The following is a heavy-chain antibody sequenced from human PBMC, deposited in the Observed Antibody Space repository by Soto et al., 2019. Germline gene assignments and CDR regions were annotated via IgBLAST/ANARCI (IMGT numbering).Heavy chain of an antibody. J-gene: IGHJ4*02. V-gene: IGHV4-31*03. CDR1: GGSISSGGYY. D-gene: IGHD4-17*01. Sequence: SETLSLACTVSGGSISSGGYYWSWIRQHPGKGLEWIGYIYYSGSTYYNPSLKSRVTISVDTSKNQFSLKLSSVTAADTAVYYCARDSDYGDPLDYWGQGTLVTVSS. CDR3: ARDSDYGDPLDY. CDR2: IYYSGST.